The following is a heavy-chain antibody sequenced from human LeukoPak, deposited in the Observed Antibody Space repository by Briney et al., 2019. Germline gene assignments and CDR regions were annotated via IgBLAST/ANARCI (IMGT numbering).Heavy chain of an antibody. CDR1: GYIVDRYG. CDR2: MSTYNGNT. J-gene: IGHJ4*02. CDR3: ARDLGHCRNVICSSSAY. Sequence: ASVKVSCKGSGYIVDRYGVSWVRQAPGQGLEWMGWMSTYNGNTIYAEKIQGRVTMTTDTSTNTVYMELRSLRSDDTAVYYCARDLGHCRNVICSSSAYWGRGSLVTVSS. V-gene: IGHV1-18*01. D-gene: IGHD6-6*01.